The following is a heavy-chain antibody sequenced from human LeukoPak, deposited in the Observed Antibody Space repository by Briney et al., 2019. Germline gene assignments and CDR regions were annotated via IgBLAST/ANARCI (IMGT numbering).Heavy chain of an antibody. J-gene: IGHJ4*02. D-gene: IGHD2-15*01. CDR2: INSDGSST. V-gene: IGHV3-74*01. Sequence: GGSLRLSCAASGFTFSSYWMHRVRQAPGKGLVWVSRINSDGSSTSYADSVKGRFTISRDNAKNTLYLQMNSLRAEDTAVYYCARAGIRYCSGGSCEGPVGYWGQGTLVTVSS. CDR3: ARAGIRYCSGGSCEGPVGY. CDR1: GFTFSSYW.